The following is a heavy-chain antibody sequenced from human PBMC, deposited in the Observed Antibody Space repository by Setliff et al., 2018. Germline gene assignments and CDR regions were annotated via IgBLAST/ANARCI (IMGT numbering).Heavy chain of an antibody. J-gene: IGHJ4*02. Sequence: PSETLSLTCTVSGASINSHYWSWIRQPPGKGLEWIGLFFYSGDSRYNTSLKGRVTMSVDASRNQFSLRLTSVTAADTAIYYCTRAYSGSHDYWGQGTLVTVSS. CDR3: TRAYSGSHDY. D-gene: IGHD1-26*01. CDR1: GASINSHY. CDR2: FFYSGDS. V-gene: IGHV4-59*11.